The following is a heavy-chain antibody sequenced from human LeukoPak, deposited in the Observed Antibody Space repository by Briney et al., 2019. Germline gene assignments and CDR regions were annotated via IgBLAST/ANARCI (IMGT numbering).Heavy chain of an antibody. J-gene: IGHJ6*04. V-gene: IGHV3-43*01. CDR1: GFTFDDYT. D-gene: IGHD6-6*01. CDR3: AKANGRGIAARLVMDV. Sequence: GGSLRLSCAASGFTFDDYTMHWVRQAPGKGLEWVSLISWDGGSTYYADSVKGRFTISRDNSKSSLYLQMNSLRTEDTALYYCAKANGRGIAARLVMDVWGKGTTVTVSS. CDR2: ISWDGGST.